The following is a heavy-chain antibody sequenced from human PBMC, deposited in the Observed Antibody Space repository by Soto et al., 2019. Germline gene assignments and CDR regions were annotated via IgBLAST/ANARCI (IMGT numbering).Heavy chain of an antibody. Sequence: XSVKVSCKASGYPFTNYGISWVRQAPGRGLEWVGWISPYNGNTNYAENFQGRLTMTTDTSTSTAYMELRSLRFDDTALYYCARDMFTIYGVQQEGYNYFDPWGQGTLVTVSS. J-gene: IGHJ5*02. CDR3: ARDMFTIYGVQQEGYNYFDP. D-gene: IGHD3-3*01. V-gene: IGHV1-18*04. CDR1: GYPFTNYG. CDR2: ISPYNGNT.